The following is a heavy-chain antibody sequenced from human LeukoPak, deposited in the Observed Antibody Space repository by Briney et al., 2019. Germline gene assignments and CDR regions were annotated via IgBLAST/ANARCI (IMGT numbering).Heavy chain of an antibody. J-gene: IGHJ4*02. CDR1: GFTFSSYG. CDR2: IWYDGSNK. V-gene: IGHV3-33*01. CDR3: ARDRRDLIAAAGIIDY. D-gene: IGHD6-13*01. Sequence: GGSLRLSCAASGFTFSSYGMHWVRQAPGKGLEWVAVIWYDGSNKHYADSVKGRFTISRDNSKNTLYLQMNSLRAEDTAVYYCARDRRDLIAAAGIIDYWGQGTLVTVSS.